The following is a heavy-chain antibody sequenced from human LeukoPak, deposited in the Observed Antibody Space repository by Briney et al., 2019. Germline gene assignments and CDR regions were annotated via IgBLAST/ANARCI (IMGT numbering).Heavy chain of an antibody. V-gene: IGHV4-59*01. CDR2: IYYSGST. CDR3: ARIYSAYSYGPFGY. J-gene: IGHJ4*02. Sequence: PSETLSLTCTLSGGSINTYYWCWIRQPPGEGLEWIGYIYYSGSTYYNPSLQSRVTIPVDTSKNKSSLKLTSVTAAGTAVYYCARIYSAYSYGPFGYWGQGTLVTVSS. D-gene: IGHD5-18*01. CDR1: GGSINTYY.